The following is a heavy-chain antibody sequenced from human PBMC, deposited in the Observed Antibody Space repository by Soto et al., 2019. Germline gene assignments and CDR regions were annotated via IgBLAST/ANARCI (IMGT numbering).Heavy chain of an antibody. V-gene: IGHV3-23*01. Sequence: PGGSLRLSCAASGFTFRSYAMSWVRQAPGKGLEWVAIISGSSTYHAESVRGRFTISRDNSKDTLYLQMNNLRAEDTAVYYCAKGPPGDSDFWTGYWFDAWGQGTLVTVSS. CDR2: ISGSST. CDR3: AKGPPGDSDFWTGYWFDA. D-gene: IGHD3-3*01. J-gene: IGHJ5*02. CDR1: GFTFRSYA.